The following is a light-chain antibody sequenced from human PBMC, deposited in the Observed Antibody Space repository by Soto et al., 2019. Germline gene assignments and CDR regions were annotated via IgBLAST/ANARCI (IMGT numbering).Light chain of an antibody. CDR2: EVS. CDR3: SSYTISRTHVV. J-gene: IGLJ2*01. Sequence: QSALTQPASVSGSPGQSITLSCTGTSSDIGGYNSVSWYQQHPGKAPKLLIYEVSHRPSGVSYRFSGSKSGNTASLTISGLQAEDEADYFCSSYTISRTHVVFGGGTQLTVL. V-gene: IGLV2-14*01. CDR1: SSDIGGYNS.